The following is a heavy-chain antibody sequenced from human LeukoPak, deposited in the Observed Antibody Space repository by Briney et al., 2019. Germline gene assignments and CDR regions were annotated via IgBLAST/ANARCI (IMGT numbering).Heavy chain of an antibody. V-gene: IGHV1-18*01. D-gene: IGHD1-1*01. CDR1: GYTFTSYG. CDR3: ARGVPTGIDYFDY. J-gene: IGHJ4*02. Sequence: GASVKVSCKASGYTFTSYGISWVRQAPGQGLEWMGWISDYNGDTNYAPKFQGTVTMTTDTSTSTAYLELRSLRSDDTAVYYCARGVPTGIDYFDYWGQGTLVTVSS. CDR2: ISDYNGDT.